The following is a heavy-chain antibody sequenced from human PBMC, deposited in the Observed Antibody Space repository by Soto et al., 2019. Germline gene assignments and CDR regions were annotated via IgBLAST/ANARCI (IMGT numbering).Heavy chain of an antibody. V-gene: IGHV3-7*01. CDR1: GXNLMSYC. Sequence: PXGSLRLSCAVSGXNLMSYCMSWVRQAPGKGLEWVASIKEDGSEIYYLQSVRGRFTISRDRAGNALHLAMKYLSAEDTGVYFCARDIGFDYVNWGQGTLGTVSS. J-gene: IGHJ4*02. CDR3: ARDIGFDYVN. D-gene: IGHD3-16*01. CDR2: IKEDGSEI.